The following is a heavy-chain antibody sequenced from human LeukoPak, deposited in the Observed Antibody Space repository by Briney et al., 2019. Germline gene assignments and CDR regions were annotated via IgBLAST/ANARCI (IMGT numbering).Heavy chain of an antibody. D-gene: IGHD2-21*02. CDR1: GFTFSTYD. J-gene: IGHJ3*02. CDR3: ASGSYCSGGVCSPVGAFDI. Sequence: GGSLRLSCAASGFTFSTYDMHWVRQVPGKGLEWVSGIGTAGDTYYADSIKGRFTFSRENAKNSLFLQMNGLRVGDTAVYYCASGSYCSGGVCSPVGAFDIWGQGTVVTVSS. V-gene: IGHV3-13*01. CDR2: IGTAGDT.